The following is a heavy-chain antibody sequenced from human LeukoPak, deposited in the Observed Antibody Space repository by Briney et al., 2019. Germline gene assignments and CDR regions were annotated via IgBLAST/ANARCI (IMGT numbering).Heavy chain of an antibody. J-gene: IGHJ6*02. Sequence: SETLSLTCAVYGGSFSGYYWSWIRQPPGKGLEWIGEINHSGSTNYNPSLKSRVTISVDTSKNQFSLKLSSVTAADTAVYYCATERVYCSGTSCYYSYYHGMDVWGQGTTVTVSS. CDR1: GGSFSGYY. V-gene: IGHV4-34*01. CDR2: INHSGST. D-gene: IGHD2-2*01. CDR3: ATERVYCSGTSCYYSYYHGMDV.